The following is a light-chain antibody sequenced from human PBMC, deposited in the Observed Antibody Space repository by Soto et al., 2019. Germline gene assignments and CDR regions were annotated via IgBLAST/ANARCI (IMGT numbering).Light chain of an antibody. CDR3: QQYYSIPFT. J-gene: IGKJ3*01. CDR2: WAS. CDR1: QSVLYSSNNKNY. Sequence: DIVMTRSPDSLAVSLGERATINFKSSQSVLYSSNNKNYIAWYQQKPGQPPKLHIYWASTRESGVPDRFSGSGSGTDFTITISSLMAEDVAVYYCQQYYSIPFTFGPGTKVDIK. V-gene: IGKV4-1*01.